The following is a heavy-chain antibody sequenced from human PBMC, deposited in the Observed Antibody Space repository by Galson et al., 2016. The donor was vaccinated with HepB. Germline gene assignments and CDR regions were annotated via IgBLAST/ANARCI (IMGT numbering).Heavy chain of an antibody. Sequence: SLRLSCAASGFSFTSYWMSWVRQAPGTGLEWVANIRQDGAEKYYLDSVRGRFTISRDNAKNSLYLQVNSLRADDTAVYYCTRFGCITCYDFYYYGMDVWGQGTTVTVSS. V-gene: IGHV3-7*01. D-gene: IGHD5-12*01. CDR2: IRQDGAEK. CDR3: TRFGCITCYDFYYYGMDV. CDR1: GFSFTSYW. J-gene: IGHJ6*02.